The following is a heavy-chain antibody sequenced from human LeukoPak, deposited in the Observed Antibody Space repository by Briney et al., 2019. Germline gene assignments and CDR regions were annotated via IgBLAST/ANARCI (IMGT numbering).Heavy chain of an antibody. Sequence: PLETLSLTCTVSGASISSGNYYWGWIRQPPGKGLEWLGSIYYSGDTYNNPPLKSRVTISVDTAKSQFSLRLTSMTAADTAVYYCARDVAGNTFDYWGQGTLVTVSS. CDR1: GASISSGNYY. CDR2: IYYSGDT. J-gene: IGHJ4*02. CDR3: ARDVAGNTFDY. D-gene: IGHD5-12*01. V-gene: IGHV4-39*07.